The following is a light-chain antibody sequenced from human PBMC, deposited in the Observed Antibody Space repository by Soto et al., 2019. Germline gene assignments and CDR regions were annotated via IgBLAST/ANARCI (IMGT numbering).Light chain of an antibody. CDR3: QQYYSHPPLT. J-gene: IGKJ4*01. Sequence: AIRMTQSPSSLSASTGDRVTVTCRASQGINRYLAWYQQKPGKAPKLLIYGAFTLKTGVPSRFSGSGSGTDFTLTISSLQSEDFATYYCQQYYSHPPLTFGGGTKVE. CDR1: QGINRY. V-gene: IGKV1-8*01. CDR2: GAF.